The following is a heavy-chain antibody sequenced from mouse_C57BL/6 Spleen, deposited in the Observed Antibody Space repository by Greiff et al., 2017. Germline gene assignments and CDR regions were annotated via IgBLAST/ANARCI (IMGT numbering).Heavy chain of an antibody. V-gene: IGHV1-62-2*01. J-gene: IGHJ2*01. CDR2: FYPGSGSI. Sequence: VQLQQSGAELVKPGASVKLSCKASGYTFTEYTIHWVKQRSGQGLEWIGWFYPGSGSIKYNEKFKDKATLTADKSSSTVYMGLSRLTSEDSAVYFCARHGIYYGNYGDYFDYWGQGTTLTVSS. CDR3: ARHGIYYGNYGDYFDY. CDR1: GYTFTEYT. D-gene: IGHD2-1*01.